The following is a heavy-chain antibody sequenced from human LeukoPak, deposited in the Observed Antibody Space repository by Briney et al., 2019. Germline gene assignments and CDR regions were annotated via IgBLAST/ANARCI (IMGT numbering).Heavy chain of an antibody. J-gene: IGHJ6*03. CDR3: AKVRPGYSHYFYFMDV. Sequence: GGSLRLSCPASGFNLSRFAMTWFGQAPGMGLEWVSSLSDSGENSYYADSVKGRFTISRDSSKNMLFLRLTNLRAEDTAVYYCAKVRPGYSHYFYFMDVWATGTTVTVSS. V-gene: IGHV3-23*01. CDR1: GFNLSRFA. D-gene: IGHD5-18*01. CDR2: LSDSGENS.